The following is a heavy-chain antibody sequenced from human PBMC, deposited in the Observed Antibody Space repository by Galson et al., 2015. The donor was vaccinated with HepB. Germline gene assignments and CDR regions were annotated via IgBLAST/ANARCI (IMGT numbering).Heavy chain of an antibody. CDR3: ARRGETWNYFYFEY. V-gene: IGHV3-33*01. J-gene: IGHJ4*02. CDR1: GFTFSNYA. D-gene: IGHD1-7*01. CDR2: IYSDGSKT. Sequence: SLRLSCAASGFTFSNYAMHWVRQTPDKGLEWVAVIYSDGSKTYYADSVKGRFTISRDNSQNTLYLQMNTLRAEDTALYYCARRGETWNYFYFEYWGQGTLVTVSS.